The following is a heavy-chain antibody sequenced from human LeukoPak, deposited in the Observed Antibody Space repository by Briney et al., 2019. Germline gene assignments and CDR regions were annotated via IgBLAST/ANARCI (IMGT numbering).Heavy chain of an antibody. J-gene: IGHJ4*02. V-gene: IGHV1-69*05. D-gene: IGHD3-22*01. CDR2: IIPIFGTA. CDR1: GGTFSSYA. CDR3: ARRGGYDSSGHYFDY. Sequence: ASVKVSCKASGGTFSSYAISWVRQAPGQGREWMGGIIPIFGTANYAQKFQGRVTITTDESTSTAYMELSSLRSEDTAVYYCARRGGYDSSGHYFDYWGQGTLVTVSS.